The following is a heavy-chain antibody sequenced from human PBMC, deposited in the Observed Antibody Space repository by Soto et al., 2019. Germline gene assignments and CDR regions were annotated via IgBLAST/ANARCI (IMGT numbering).Heavy chain of an antibody. J-gene: IGHJ4*02. Sequence: GGSLRLSCAASGFTFSSYAMSLVRQAPGKGLEWVSAISGSGGSTYYADSVKGRFTISRDNSKNTLYLQMNSLRAEDTAVYYCAKVNYDSSGYYGPNDYWGQGTLVTVSS. CDR2: ISGSGGST. V-gene: IGHV3-23*01. CDR3: AKVNYDSSGYYGPNDY. CDR1: GFTFSSYA. D-gene: IGHD3-22*01.